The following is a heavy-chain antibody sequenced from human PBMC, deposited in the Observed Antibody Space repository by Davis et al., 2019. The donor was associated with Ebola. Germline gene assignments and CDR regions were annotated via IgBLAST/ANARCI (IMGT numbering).Heavy chain of an antibody. Sequence: GESLKISCAASGFNFNYWMHWVRQAPGKGLVWVARINSDGSNRNYADSVKGRFAISRDNAKNSVFLQMNSLRAEDTGIYYCAREGCCPDAFDIWGQGTMVTVSP. D-gene: IGHD2-15*01. V-gene: IGHV3-74*01. CDR1: GFNFNYW. CDR3: AREGCCPDAFDI. CDR2: INSDGSNR. J-gene: IGHJ3*02.